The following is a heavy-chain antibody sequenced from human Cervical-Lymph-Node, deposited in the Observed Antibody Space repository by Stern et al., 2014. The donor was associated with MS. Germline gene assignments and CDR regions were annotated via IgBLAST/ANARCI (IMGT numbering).Heavy chain of an antibody. CDR1: GGSFINYS. V-gene: IGHV1-69*01. D-gene: IGHD3-16*01. CDR3: AAYWGTKTSTDEYYFHY. CDR2: IVPFFGTT. Sequence: VQLVQSGAEGKKPGSSVKVSCKASGGSFINYSITWVRQAPGQGLEWLGGIVPFFGTTNYAQRFQGRVAITADESASTFYMDLSSLRSEDTAVYYCAAYWGTKTSTDEYYFHYWGQGTLVTVSS. J-gene: IGHJ4*02.